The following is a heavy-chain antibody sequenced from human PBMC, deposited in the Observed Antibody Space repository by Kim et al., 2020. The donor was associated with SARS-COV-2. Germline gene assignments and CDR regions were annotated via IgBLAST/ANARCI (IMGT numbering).Heavy chain of an antibody. CDR2: ISSSGSTI. Sequence: GGSLRLSCAASGFTFSSYEMHWVRQAPGKGLEWVSYISSSGSTIYYADSVKGRFTISRDNAKNSLYLQMNSLRAEDTAVYYCARGGRRYFDYGMDVWGQGTTVTVSS. CDR3: ARGGRRYFDYGMDV. CDR1: GFTFSSYE. J-gene: IGHJ6*02. D-gene: IGHD3-9*01. V-gene: IGHV3-48*03.